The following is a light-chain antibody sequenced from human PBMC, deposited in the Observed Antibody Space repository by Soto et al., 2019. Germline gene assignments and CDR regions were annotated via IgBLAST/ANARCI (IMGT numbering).Light chain of an antibody. CDR1: QNIYSN. CDR2: RES. Sequence: IVMTQSPATLSVSPGERATLSCRASQNIYSNVAWYQQRPGQAPRLLIYRESTRAPGIPARFSGSGSGTEFTLTISSLQSEDFTVYSCLQYHNLWAFGQGTKVDI. V-gene: IGKV3-15*01. CDR3: LQYHNLWA. J-gene: IGKJ1*01.